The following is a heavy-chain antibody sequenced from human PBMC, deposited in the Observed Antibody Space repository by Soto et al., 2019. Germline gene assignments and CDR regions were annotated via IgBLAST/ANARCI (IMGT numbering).Heavy chain of an antibody. V-gene: IGHV4-34*01. Sequence: SETLSLTCAVYGGSFSGYYWSWIRQPPGKGLEWIGEINHSGSTNYNPSLKSRVTISVDTSKNQFSLKLSSVTAADTAVYYCARERRLRLHFFDYWGQGTLVTVSS. CDR1: GGSFSGYY. D-gene: IGHD5-12*01. CDR3: ARERRLRLHFFDY. CDR2: INHSGST. J-gene: IGHJ4*02.